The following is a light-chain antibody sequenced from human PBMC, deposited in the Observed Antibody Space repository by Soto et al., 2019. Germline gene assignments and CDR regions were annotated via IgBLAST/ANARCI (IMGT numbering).Light chain of an antibody. Sequence: AIRMTQSPSSFSASTGDRVTITCRAIQGISRYLAWYQQKPGKAPKLLIYAASTLQSGVPSRFSGSGSGTDFTLTISCLQSEDFATYYCQQYYSYPRTFGQGTKVEIK. CDR3: QQYYSYPRT. J-gene: IGKJ1*01. V-gene: IGKV1-8*01. CDR1: QGISRY. CDR2: AAS.